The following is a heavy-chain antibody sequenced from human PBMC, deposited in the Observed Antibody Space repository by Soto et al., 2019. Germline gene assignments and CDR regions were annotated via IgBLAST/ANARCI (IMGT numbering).Heavy chain of an antibody. CDR2: IYYSGST. CDR1: GGSISSGGYS. V-gene: IGHV4-30-2*01. D-gene: IGHD2-15*01. CDR3: ARGQLLPDD. Sequence: SETLSLTCAVSGGSISSGGYSWSWIRQPPGKGLEWIGYIYYSGSTYYNPSLKSRVTMSVDTSKNQFSLKLSSLTAVDTAVYYCARGQLLPDDWGQGTLVTVSS. J-gene: IGHJ4*02.